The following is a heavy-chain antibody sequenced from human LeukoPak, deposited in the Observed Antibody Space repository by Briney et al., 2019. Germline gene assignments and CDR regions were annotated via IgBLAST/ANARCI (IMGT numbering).Heavy chain of an antibody. J-gene: IGHJ4*02. D-gene: IGHD4-17*01. CDR1: GVSFNDYY. CDR3: TRMTTGHDY. CDR2: INHSGYT. Sequence: SEPLSLTCAVSGVSFNDYYWSWVRQTPGKGLEWIGEINHSGYTNDSPSLKSRVTLSIDTSRKQFSLNLRSVTVADSGIYYCTRMTTGHDYWGQGTLVTVSS. V-gene: IGHV4-34*01.